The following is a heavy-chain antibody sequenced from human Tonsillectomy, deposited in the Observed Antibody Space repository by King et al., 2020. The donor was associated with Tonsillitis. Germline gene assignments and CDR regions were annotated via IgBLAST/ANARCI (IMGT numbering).Heavy chain of an antibody. CDR2: INYSGST. CDR3: ARQNNRAVAGTELGY. J-gene: IGHJ4*02. Sequence: QLQESGPGLVKPSETLSLTCTVSGGSISSSSYYWGWIRQPPGKGLEWIGSINYSGSTYYNPSLKSRVTISVDTSKNQFSLKLSSVTAADTAVYYCARQNNRAVAGTELGYWGQGTLVTVSS. D-gene: IGHD6-19*01. V-gene: IGHV4-39*07. CDR1: GGSISSSSYY.